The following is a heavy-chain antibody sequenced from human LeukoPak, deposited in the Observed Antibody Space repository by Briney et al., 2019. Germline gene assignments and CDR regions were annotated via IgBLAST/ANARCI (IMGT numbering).Heavy chain of an antibody. CDR1: GGSFSGYY. Sequence: SETLSLTCAVYGGSFSGYYWSWIRQPPGKGLEWIGEINHSGSTNYNPSLKSRVTISVDTSKNQFSLKLSSATAADTAVYYCARAVQLERPPPLIGYYYMDVWGKGTTVTVSS. J-gene: IGHJ6*03. CDR3: ARAVQLERPPPLIGYYYMDV. D-gene: IGHD1-1*01. CDR2: INHSGST. V-gene: IGHV4-34*01.